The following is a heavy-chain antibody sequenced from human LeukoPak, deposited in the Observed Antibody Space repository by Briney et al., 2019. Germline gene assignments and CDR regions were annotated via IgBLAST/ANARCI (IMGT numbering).Heavy chain of an antibody. J-gene: IGHJ6*02. CDR3: ASSGSSRGYYYGMDV. D-gene: IGHD6-6*01. V-gene: IGHV4-34*01. CDR1: GFTVSSNY. Sequence: GSLRLSCAASGFTVSSNYMSWVRQAPGKGLEWIGEINHSGSTNYNPSLKSRVTISVDTSKNQFSLKLSSVTAADTAVYYCASSGSSRGYYYGMDVWGQGTTVTVSS. CDR2: INHSGST.